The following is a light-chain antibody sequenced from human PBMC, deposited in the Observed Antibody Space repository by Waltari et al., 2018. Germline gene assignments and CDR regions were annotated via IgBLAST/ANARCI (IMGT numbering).Light chain of an antibody. CDR2: NNN. CDR3: ATWDDSLNGPV. V-gene: IGLV1-44*01. CDR1: SSNIGSNT. Sequence: SVLTQPPSASGTPGQRVTISCSGSSSNIGSNTVNWYQQLPGTAPKLLIYNNNQRPSGVPDRISGSKSGSSASLAISGLQSEDEADYYCATWDDSLNGPVFGGGTKLTVL. J-gene: IGLJ2*01.